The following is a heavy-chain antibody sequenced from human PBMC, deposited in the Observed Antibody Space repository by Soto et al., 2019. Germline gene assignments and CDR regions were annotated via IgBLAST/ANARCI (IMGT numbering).Heavy chain of an antibody. CDR1: GYTFSSFD. Sequence: EVQLWESGGGLVQPGGSLRLSCAVSGYTFSSFDMSWVRQAPGKGLEWVSTISGSGGGTNDADSVKGRFTISRDSSTYTVYLQMNSLRAEDTAVYYCAHRTGFEYWGQGALVTVSS. J-gene: IGHJ4*02. CDR3: AHRTGFEY. CDR2: ISGSGGGT. V-gene: IGHV3-23*01.